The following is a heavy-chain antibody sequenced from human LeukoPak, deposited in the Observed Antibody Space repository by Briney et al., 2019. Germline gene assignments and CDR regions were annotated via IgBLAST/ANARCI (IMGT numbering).Heavy chain of an antibody. V-gene: IGHV4-4*07. J-gene: IGHJ4*02. D-gene: IGHD3-10*01. Sequence: SETLSLTCTVPGGSISSYDWSWIRQPAGKGLEWIGRIYISGNTYYNSSLKSRVTMSVDTSKNQLSLKLSSVSAADTAVYYCAREIYGSGSYYFDYWGQGTLVTVSS. CDR1: GGSISSYD. CDR2: IYISGNT. CDR3: AREIYGSGSYYFDY.